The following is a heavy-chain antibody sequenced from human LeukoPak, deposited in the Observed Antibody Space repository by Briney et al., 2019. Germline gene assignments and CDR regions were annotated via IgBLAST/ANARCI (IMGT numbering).Heavy chain of an antibody. Sequence: ASVKVSCKASGYTFTSYGISWVRQAPGQGLEWMGWISAYNGNTNYAQKLQGRVTMTTDTSTSTAYMELSSLRSEDTAVYYCATVPGSGSYYYFDYWGQGTLVTVSS. CDR3: ATVPGSGSYYYFDY. CDR2: ISAYNGNT. J-gene: IGHJ4*02. D-gene: IGHD1-26*01. CDR1: GYTFTSYG. V-gene: IGHV1-18*01.